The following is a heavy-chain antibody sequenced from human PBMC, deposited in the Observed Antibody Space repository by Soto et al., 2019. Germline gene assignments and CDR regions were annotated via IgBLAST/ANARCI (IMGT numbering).Heavy chain of an antibody. CDR2: IYYSENT. Sequence: SETLSLTCTVPGGSISSGNNHWGWIRQPTWKGLEWIGNIYYSENTYYNPSLKSRVTISVDTSKNQFSLRLTSVTAADTAVYYCATHPPYGPLDHWGQGTLVTVS. V-gene: IGHV4-39*01. CDR3: ATHPPYGPLDH. J-gene: IGHJ4*02. CDR1: GGSISSGNNH. D-gene: IGHD4-17*01.